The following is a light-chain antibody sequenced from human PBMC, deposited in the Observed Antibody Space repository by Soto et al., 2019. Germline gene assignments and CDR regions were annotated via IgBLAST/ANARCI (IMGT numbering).Light chain of an antibody. CDR3: SSYTISSTLVV. Sequence: QSALTQPASVSGSPGQSITISCTGTSSDVGGYNYVSWYQQHPGKAPKLMIYDVSNRPSGVSNRFSGSKSGNTASLTISGLQAEDEEDYYCSSYTISSTLVVFGGGTKLTVL. CDR2: DVS. CDR1: SSDVGGYNY. J-gene: IGLJ2*01. V-gene: IGLV2-14*01.